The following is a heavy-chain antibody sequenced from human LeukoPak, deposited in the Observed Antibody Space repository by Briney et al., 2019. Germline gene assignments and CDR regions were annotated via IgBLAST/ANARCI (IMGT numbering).Heavy chain of an antibody. CDR2: ICYSGST. CDR1: GGSISSYY. V-gene: IGHV4-59*12. J-gene: IGHJ4*02. Sequence: SETLSLTCTVSGGSISSYYWSWIRQPPGKGLEWIGYICYSGSTNYNPSLKSRVTISVDTSKNQFSLKLSSVTAADTAVYYCARDHMGYSSSWYFDYWGQGTLVTVSS. D-gene: IGHD6-13*01. CDR3: ARDHMGYSSSWYFDY.